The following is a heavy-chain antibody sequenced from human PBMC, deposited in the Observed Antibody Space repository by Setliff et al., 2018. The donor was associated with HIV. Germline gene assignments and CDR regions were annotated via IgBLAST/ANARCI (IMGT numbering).Heavy chain of an antibody. CDR3: ARAGMGALRSLFDY. CDR1: GASITTDTYY. J-gene: IGHJ4*02. CDR2: IYHRGST. V-gene: IGHV4-39*01. Sequence: SETLSLTCTVSGASITTDTYYWAWIRQPPGKGLEWSGSIYHRGSTHHNPSLKSRVTFSVDTSKNQFSLKLSSVTAADTAVYYCARAGMGALRSLFDYWGQGTLVTVSS. D-gene: IGHD1-26*01.